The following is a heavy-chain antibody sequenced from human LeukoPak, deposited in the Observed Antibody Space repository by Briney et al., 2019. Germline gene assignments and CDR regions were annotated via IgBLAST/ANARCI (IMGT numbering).Heavy chain of an antibody. J-gene: IGHJ5*02. D-gene: IGHD6-13*01. CDR1: GGSISSYY. Sequence: KPSETLSLTCTASGGSISSYYWSWIRQPAGKGLEWIGRIYTSGSTNYNPSLKSRVTMSVDTSKNQFSLKLSSVTAADTAVYYCARSARRSPYSSSWYGGSNNWFDPWGQGTLVTVSS. V-gene: IGHV4-4*07. CDR3: ARSARRSPYSSSWYGGSNNWFDP. CDR2: IYTSGST.